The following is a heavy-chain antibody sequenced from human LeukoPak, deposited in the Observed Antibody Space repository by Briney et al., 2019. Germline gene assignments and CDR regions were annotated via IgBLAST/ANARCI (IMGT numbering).Heavy chain of an antibody. V-gene: IGHV1-8*01. D-gene: IGHD2-15*01. CDR3: ARAGLLDAFDI. J-gene: IGHJ3*02. Sequence: ASVKVSCKASGYTFTSYDINWVRQATGQGLEWMGWMNPNSGNTGYAQKFQGRVTMTRNTSISTAYMELSSLRSEDAAAYYCARAGLLDAFDIWGQGTMVTVSS. CDR1: GYTFTSYD. CDR2: MNPNSGNT.